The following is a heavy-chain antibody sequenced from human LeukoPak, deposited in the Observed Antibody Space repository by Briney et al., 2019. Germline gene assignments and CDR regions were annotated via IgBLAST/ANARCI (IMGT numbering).Heavy chain of an antibody. CDR3: TTAQWLGAH. D-gene: IGHD6-19*01. CDR2: IKSKTDGGTT. V-gene: IGHV3-15*01. Sequence: PGGSLRLSCAAYGFTLTNAWMHWVRQAPGKGLEWVGRIKSKTDGGTTDCAAPVRGRFDISRDDSNNTLSLQMNSLKTEDTAVYYCTTAQWLGAHWGQGTLVTVSS. CDR1: GFTLTNAW. J-gene: IGHJ4*02.